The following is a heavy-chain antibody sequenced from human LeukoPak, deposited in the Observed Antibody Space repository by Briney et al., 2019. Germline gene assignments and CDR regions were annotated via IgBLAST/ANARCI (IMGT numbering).Heavy chain of an antibody. V-gene: IGHV3-49*04. Sequence: GGSLRLSCTASGFTSGDYTMSWVRPAPGKGLGGVGFIRSKAYGGTTEYAASVKGRFTISRDDSKSIAYLQMNSLKTEDTAVYYCTRVILLWFGESYYFDYWGQGTLVTVSS. CDR3: TRVILLWFGESYYFDY. CDR1: GFTSGDYT. CDR2: IRSKAYGGTT. D-gene: IGHD3-10*01. J-gene: IGHJ4*02.